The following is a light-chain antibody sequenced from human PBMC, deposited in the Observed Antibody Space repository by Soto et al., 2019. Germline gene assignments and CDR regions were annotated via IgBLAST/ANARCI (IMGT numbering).Light chain of an antibody. Sequence: PAESGPVCCSASQGVSGNYLAWYQVKPGQAPRLLIYDASSRPSGIPARFSGSGSGTEFTLIISSLQSEDSAVYYCQQYNSWLWTVGQGTKVDIK. V-gene: IGKV3-15*01. CDR1: QGVSGN. J-gene: IGKJ1*01. CDR3: QQYNSWLWT. CDR2: DAS.